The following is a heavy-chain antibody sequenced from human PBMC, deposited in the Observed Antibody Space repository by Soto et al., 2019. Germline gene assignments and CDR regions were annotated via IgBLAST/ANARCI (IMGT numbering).Heavy chain of an antibody. CDR1: GFTFSSYG. J-gene: IGHJ4*02. CDR2: ISYDGSNK. V-gene: IGHV3-30*18. Sequence: GGSLRLSCAASGFTFSSYGMHWVRQAPGKGLEWVAVISYDGSNKYYADSVKGRFTISRDNSKSTLYLQMNSLRAEDTAVYYCAKDLESAFWSGYYTPGYWGQGTLVTVSS. D-gene: IGHD3-3*01. CDR3: AKDLESAFWSGYYTPGY.